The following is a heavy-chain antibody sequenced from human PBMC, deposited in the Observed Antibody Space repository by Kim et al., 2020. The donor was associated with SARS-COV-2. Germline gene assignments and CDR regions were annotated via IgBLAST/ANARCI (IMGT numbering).Heavy chain of an antibody. V-gene: IGHV3-23*01. D-gene: IGHD4-4*01. CDR3: AKFRDTLTNTNYFDY. Sequence: DCVKGRFTISRDNTKNTLYLQMNSLKAEDTALYYCAKFRDTLTNTNYFDYWGQGTLVTVSS. J-gene: IGHJ4*02.